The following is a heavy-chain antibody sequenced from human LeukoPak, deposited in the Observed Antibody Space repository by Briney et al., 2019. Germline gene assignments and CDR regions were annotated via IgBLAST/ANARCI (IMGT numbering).Heavy chain of an antibody. Sequence: GASVKVSFTASGYTFTSYDINWVRQAPGQGLEWMASMNPNNGNTAYARTFQGRVTMTRDTAISTAYLELSALRSEDTAVYYCARLHWESGGIYFYYYMDVWGKGTTVTVSS. V-gene: IGHV1-8*01. D-gene: IGHD3-16*01. CDR2: MNPNNGNT. CDR1: GYTFTSYD. CDR3: ARLHWESGGIYFYYYMDV. J-gene: IGHJ6*03.